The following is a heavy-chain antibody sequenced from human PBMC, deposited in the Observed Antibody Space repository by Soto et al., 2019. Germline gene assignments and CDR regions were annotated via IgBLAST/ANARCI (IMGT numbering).Heavy chain of an antibody. D-gene: IGHD3-3*01. CDR1: GFTFSSYS. V-gene: IGHV3-21*01. J-gene: IGHJ6*02. Sequence: PGGSLRLSCAASGFTFSSYSMNWVRQAPGKGLEWVSSISSSSSYIYYADSVKGRFTISRDNAKNSLYLQMNSLRAEDTAVYYCTGDGGIHTNHANGMDVWGQGTTVTVSS. CDR2: ISSSSSYI. CDR3: TGDGGIHTNHANGMDV.